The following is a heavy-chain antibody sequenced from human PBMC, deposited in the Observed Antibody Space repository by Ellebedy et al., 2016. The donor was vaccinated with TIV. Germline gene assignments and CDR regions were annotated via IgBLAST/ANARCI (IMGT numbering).Heavy chain of an antibody. D-gene: IGHD3-10*01. J-gene: IGHJ6*02. CDR1: GGSISSSSYY. Sequence: MPGGSLRLSCTVSGGSISSSSYYWGWIRQPPGKGLEWIGSIYYSGSTYYNPSLKSRVTISVDTSKNQFSLKLSSVTAADTAVYYCAFSGDAPGGMDVWGQGTTVTVSS. CDR2: IYYSGST. CDR3: AFSGDAPGGMDV. V-gene: IGHV4-39*01.